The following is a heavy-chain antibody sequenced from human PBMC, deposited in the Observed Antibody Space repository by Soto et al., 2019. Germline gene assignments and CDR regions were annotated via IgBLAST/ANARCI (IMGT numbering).Heavy chain of an antibody. V-gene: IGHV1-18*01. CDR3: ARVLGSIVVVPAAMENYFDY. J-gene: IGHJ4*02. CDR2: ISAYNGNT. CDR1: GYTFTSYG. D-gene: IGHD2-2*01. Sequence: ASVKFSCKASGYTFTSYGISWVRQAPGQGLEWMGWISAYNGNTNYAQKLQGRVTMTTDTSTSTAYMELRSLRSDDTAVYYCARVLGSIVVVPAAMENYFDYWGQGTLVTVSS.